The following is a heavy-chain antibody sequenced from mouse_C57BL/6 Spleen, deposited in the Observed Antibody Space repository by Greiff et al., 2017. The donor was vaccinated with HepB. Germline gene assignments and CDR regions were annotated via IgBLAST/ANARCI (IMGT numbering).Heavy chain of an antibody. CDR2: ISYDGSN. Sequence: EVQLQQSGPGLVKPSQSLSLTCSVTGYSITSGYYWNWIRQFPGNKLEWMGYISYDGSNNYNPSLKNRISITRDTSKNQFFLKLNSVTTEDTATYYCARAFDYWGQGTTLTVSS. CDR1: GYSITSGYY. J-gene: IGHJ2*01. CDR3: ARAFDY. V-gene: IGHV3-6*01.